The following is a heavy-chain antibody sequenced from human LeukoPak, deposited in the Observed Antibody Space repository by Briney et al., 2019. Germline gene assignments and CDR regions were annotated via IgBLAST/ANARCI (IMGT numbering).Heavy chain of an antibody. D-gene: IGHD2-15*01. V-gene: IGHV3-30*02. CDR3: AKDQRRYCSGGSCYLFDY. CDR2: IRYDGSNK. J-gene: IGHJ4*02. CDR1: GFTFSSYW. Sequence: PGGSLRLSCAASGFTFSSYWMSWVRQAPGKGLEWVAFIRYDGSNKYYADSVKGRFTISRDNSKNTLYLQMNSLRAEDTAVYYCAKDQRRYCSGGSCYLFDYWGQGTLVTVSS.